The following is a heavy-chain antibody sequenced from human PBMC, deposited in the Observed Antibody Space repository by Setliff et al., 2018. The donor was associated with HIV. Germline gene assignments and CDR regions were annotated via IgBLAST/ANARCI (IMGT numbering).Heavy chain of an antibody. CDR2: IYYSGST. CDR1: GGSNNSGSYS. V-gene: IGHV4-61*10. J-gene: IGHJ4*02. Sequence: SETLSLTCSVSGGSNNSGSYSWTWIRQPAGKGLEWIGHIYYSGSTNYNPSLKSRVTISVDTSKNQFSLRLNSVTAADTAAYYCARVPRQLLKGAAAYFDYWGQGTLVTVSS. D-gene: IGHD5-18*01. CDR3: ARVPRQLLKGAAAYFDY.